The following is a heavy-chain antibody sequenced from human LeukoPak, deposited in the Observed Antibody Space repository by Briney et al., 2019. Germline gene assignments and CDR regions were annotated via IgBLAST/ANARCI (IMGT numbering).Heavy chain of an antibody. V-gene: IGHV4-59*01. CDR3: ARDFFASSASFVAFDI. D-gene: IGHD2/OR15-2a*01. J-gene: IGHJ3*02. CDR2: VYDSGSP. Sequence: PSETLSLTCTVSGGSISSYYWSWIRQPPGKGLEWIGYVYDSGSPKYNPSLMSRVTISLHTSKNQFSLKLNSVTAADTAVYYCARDFFASSASFVAFDIWGPGTMVTVSS. CDR1: GGSISSYY.